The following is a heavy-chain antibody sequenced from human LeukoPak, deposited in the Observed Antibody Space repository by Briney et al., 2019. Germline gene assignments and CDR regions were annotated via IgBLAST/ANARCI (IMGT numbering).Heavy chain of an antibody. V-gene: IGHV1-18*01. CDR3: ARGAYGDK. J-gene: IGHJ4*02. CDR2: ISTQSGNT. CDR1: GYTLTSYG. Sequence: ASVKVSCEASGYTLTSYGINWMRQAPGQGLEWMGWISTQSGNTNYAQKVQGRLTLTTDISTNTAYMELRSLRSDDTAVYYCARGAYGDKWGQGTMVTVSS. D-gene: IGHD4-17*01.